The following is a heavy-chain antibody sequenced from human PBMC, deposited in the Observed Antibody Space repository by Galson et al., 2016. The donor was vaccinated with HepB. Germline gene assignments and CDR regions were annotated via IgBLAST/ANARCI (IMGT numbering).Heavy chain of an antibody. CDR3: ARGSGTFGHDY. Sequence: ETLSLTCTVSGGSISNYYWSWIRQPPGKGLAWIGYIYSSGSTNSNPSLKSRVIISVDTSKNQFYLKLNSMTAADTAVYYCARGSGTFGHDYWGQGTLVTVSS. CDR2: IYSSGST. D-gene: IGHD3-10*01. V-gene: IGHV4-59*01. CDR1: GGSISNYY. J-gene: IGHJ4*02.